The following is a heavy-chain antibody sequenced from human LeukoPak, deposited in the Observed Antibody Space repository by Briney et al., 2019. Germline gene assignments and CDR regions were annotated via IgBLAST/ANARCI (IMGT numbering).Heavy chain of an antibody. CDR1: GFTFSDYY. V-gene: IGHV3-11*01. CDR3: ARVGDYVWGSYRYYFDY. Sequence: GSLRLSCAASGFTFSDYYMSWIRQAPGKGLEWVSYISSSGSTIYYADSVKGRFTISRDNAKNSLYLQMNSLRAEDMAVYYCARVGDYVWGSYRYYFDYWGQGTLVTVSS. D-gene: IGHD3-16*02. CDR2: ISSSGSTI. J-gene: IGHJ4*02.